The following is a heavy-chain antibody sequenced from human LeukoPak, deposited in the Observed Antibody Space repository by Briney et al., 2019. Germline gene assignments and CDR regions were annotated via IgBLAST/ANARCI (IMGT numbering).Heavy chain of an antibody. D-gene: IGHD1-26*01. CDR3: ARDRRWELLHAFDI. CDR2: VHYREKT. V-gene: IGHV4-59*01. CDR1: GDSIGSNF. J-gene: IGHJ3*02. Sequence: SETLSFTYCVSGDSIGSNFWSWILQPQGKELKWITYVHYREKTNYNPSLKSRVTISLDTSKNQISMKLSTVTAADTAVYYCARDRRWELLHAFDIWGQGTVVSVSS.